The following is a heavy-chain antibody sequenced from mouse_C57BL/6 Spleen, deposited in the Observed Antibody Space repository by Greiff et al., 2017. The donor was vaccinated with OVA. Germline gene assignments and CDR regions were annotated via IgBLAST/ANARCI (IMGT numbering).Heavy chain of an antibody. CDR1: GYTFTSYT. D-gene: IGHD1-1*01. Sequence: VQLQQSGAELARPGASVKMSCKASGYTFTSYTMHWVKQRPGQGLEWIGYINPSSGYTKYNQKFKDKATLTADKSSSTAYMQLRSLKSEDSAVYDCARGTTYDGSSDWYFDVWGTGTTVTVSS. CDR3: ARGTTYDGSSDWYFDV. V-gene: IGHV1-4*01. J-gene: IGHJ1*03. CDR2: INPSSGYT.